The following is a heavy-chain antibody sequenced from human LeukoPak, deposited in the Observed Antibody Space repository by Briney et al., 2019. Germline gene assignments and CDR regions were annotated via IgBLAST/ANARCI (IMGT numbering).Heavy chain of an antibody. CDR2: INHSGST. CDR3: ARDLGGYDILTGPG. Sequence: SETLSLTCAVYGGSFSGYYWSWIRQPPGKGLEWIGEINHSGSTNYNPSLKSRVTISVDTSKNQFSLKLSSVTAADTAVYYCARDLGGYDILTGPGWGQGTIVTVSS. CDR1: GGSFSGYY. V-gene: IGHV4-34*01. J-gene: IGHJ3*01. D-gene: IGHD3-9*01.